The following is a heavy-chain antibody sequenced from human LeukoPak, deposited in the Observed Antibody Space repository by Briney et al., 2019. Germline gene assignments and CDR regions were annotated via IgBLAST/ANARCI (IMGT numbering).Heavy chain of an antibody. CDR1: GYTFTSYG. J-gene: IGHJ4*02. D-gene: IGHD3-3*01. CDR2: ISAYNGNT. CDR3: ARDRAQGYDFWSGYPY. V-gene: IGHV1-18*01. Sequence: GASVKVSRKASGYTFTSYGISWVRQAPGQGLEWMGWISAYNGNTNYAQKLQGRVTMTTDTSTSAAYMELRSLRSDDTAVYYCARDRAQGYDFWSGYPYWGQGTLVTVSS.